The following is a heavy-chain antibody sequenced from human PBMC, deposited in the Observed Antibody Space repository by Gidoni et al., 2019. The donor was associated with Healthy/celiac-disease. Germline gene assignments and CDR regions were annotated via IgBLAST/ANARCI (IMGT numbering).Heavy chain of an antibody. CDR3: ASDNRVAVADPEYFQH. V-gene: IGHV3-33*01. D-gene: IGHD6-19*01. J-gene: IGHJ1*01. Sequence: QVQLVESGGGVVQPGRSRRLSCAASGFTFSSYGMHWVRQAPGKGLEWVAVIWYDGSNKYYADSVKGRFTLSRDNSKHTLYLQMNSLRADDTAVYYCASDNRVAVADPEYFQHWGQGTLVTVSS. CDR1: GFTFSSYG. CDR2: IWYDGSNK.